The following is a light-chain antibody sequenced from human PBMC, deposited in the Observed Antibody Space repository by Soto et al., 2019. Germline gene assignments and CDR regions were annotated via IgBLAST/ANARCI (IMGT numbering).Light chain of an antibody. CDR1: NIGSKS. CDR2: YDS. V-gene: IGLV3-21*04. Sequence: YELTQPPSVSVAPGKTARITCGGNNIGSKSVHWYQQKAGQAPILAMYYDSDRPSGIPERFSGSNSGNTATLTISTVEAGDEADYYCQVWDISSNHVVFGGGTKLTVL. J-gene: IGLJ2*01. CDR3: QVWDISSNHVV.